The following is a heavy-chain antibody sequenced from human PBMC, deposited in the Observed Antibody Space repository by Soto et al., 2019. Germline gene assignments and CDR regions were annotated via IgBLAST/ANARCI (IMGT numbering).Heavy chain of an antibody. V-gene: IGHV1-58*01. CDR2: IVVGTDST. Sequence: QVQLVQSGHEVTKPGTTVKVSCQTSGFNFLSSTVQCVRQAREQRLAWVGWIVVGTDSTYYEQVFQGRVSITTDASTGTAYMELTSLTSEAAAVYCCSDDRGGRYGFFDYWGRGTVVSVSS. CDR1: GFNFLSST. D-gene: IGHD1-26*01. J-gene: IGHJ4*02. CDR3: SDDRGGRYGFFDY.